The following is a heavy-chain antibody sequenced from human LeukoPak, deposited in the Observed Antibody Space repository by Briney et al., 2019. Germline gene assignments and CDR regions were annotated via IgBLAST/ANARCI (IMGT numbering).Heavy chain of an antibody. CDR3: ARGRYSGTTYYFDY. Sequence: GGSLRLSCAASGFTFSTSWMSWVRQVPGKGLEWVANIKKDGSETYYVDSVKGRFTISRDNAKNSLYLQMDSLRAEDTAMYYCARGRYSGTTYYFDYWGQGTLVTVSS. CDR1: GFTFSTSW. V-gene: IGHV3-7*03. J-gene: IGHJ4*02. D-gene: IGHD5-12*01. CDR2: IKKDGSET.